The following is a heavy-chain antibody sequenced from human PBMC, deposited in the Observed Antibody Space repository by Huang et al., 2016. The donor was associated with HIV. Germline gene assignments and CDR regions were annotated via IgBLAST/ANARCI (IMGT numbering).Heavy chain of an antibody. CDR1: GFTFSDYY. CDR2: SSSSGSTI. D-gene: IGHD5-18*01. V-gene: IGHV3-11*01. Sequence: QVQLVESGGGLVKPGGSLRLSWAASGFTFSDYYMSWIREAPGKGLEWVSYSSSSGSTIYYADSVKGRFTIARDNAKNSLYLQMNSLRAEDTAVYYCARDHSYGWFDYWGQGTLVTVSS. J-gene: IGHJ4*02. CDR3: ARDHSYGWFDY.